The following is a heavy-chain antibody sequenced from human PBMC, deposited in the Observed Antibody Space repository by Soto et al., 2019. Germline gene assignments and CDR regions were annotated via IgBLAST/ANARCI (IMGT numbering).Heavy chain of an antibody. J-gene: IGHJ5*02. CDR2: ISSNGGST. D-gene: IGHD3-10*01. Sequence: EVQLVESGGGLVQPGGSLRLSCAASGFTFSSYAMHWVRQAPGKGLEYVSAISSNGGSTYYANSVKGRFTISRDNSKNTLYLQMGNLGAVDMAVYYCARAAVIRFGELFHNWFDPWGQGTLVTVSS. CDR1: GFTFSSYA. CDR3: ARAAVIRFGELFHNWFDP. V-gene: IGHV3-64*01.